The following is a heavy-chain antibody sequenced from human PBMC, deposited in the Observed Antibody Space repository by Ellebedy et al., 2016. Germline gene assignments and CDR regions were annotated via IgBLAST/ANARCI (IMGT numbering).Heavy chain of an antibody. CDR3: ARGPAVTGTTFLGYYYYMDV. J-gene: IGHJ6*03. V-gene: IGHV1-8*02. CDR2: MNPNSGNT. Sequence: ASVKVSXXASGYTFTGYYIHWVRQATGQGLEWMGWMNPNSGNTGYAQKFQGRVTMTRNTSISTAYMELSSLRSEDTAVYYCARGPAVTGTTFLGYYYYMDVWGKGTTVTVSS. D-gene: IGHD1-7*01. CDR1: GYTFTGYY.